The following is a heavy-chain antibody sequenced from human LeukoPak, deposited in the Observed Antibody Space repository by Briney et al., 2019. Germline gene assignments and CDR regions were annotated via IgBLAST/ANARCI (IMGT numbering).Heavy chain of an antibody. CDR3: ARDRLHYGEYEKTFDY. CDR2: ISGSSSYI. CDR1: GFTFSSYG. V-gene: IGHV3-21*01. D-gene: IGHD4-17*01. J-gene: IGHJ4*02. Sequence: GGSLRLSCAASGFTFSSYGMSWVRQAPGKGLEWVSSISGSSSYIYYADSVKGRFTISRDNAKNSLYLQTDSLRAEDTAVYYCARDRLHYGEYEKTFDYWGQGTLVTVSS.